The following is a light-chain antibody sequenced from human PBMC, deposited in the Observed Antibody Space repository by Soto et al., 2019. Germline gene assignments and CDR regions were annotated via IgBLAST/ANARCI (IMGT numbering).Light chain of an antibody. CDR3: QQYKDWPLA. CDR1: QSVTNN. J-gene: IGKJ1*01. Sequence: EIVMTQSPATLSVSPGERAILSCRASQSVTNNLAWYQQKPGQAPRLLIWGASTRATGIPGRFSGSGSGTEFTLTISSLQSEDFAVYYCQQYKDWPLAFGQGTKVEIK. CDR2: GAS. V-gene: IGKV3-15*01.